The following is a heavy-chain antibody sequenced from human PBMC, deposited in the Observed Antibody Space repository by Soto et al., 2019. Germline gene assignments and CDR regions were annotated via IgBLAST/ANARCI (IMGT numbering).Heavy chain of an antibody. CDR3: AREGRDYYDNSAYYDPS. CDR2: IYYRGNT. Sequence: PSETLALTYTVYGGCIGTYYWRWIRQPPGKGLEWIGYIYYRGNTGYNPSLKSRVTISLDTSKNQFSLKLSSVTAADTAVYYCAREGRDYYDNSAYYDPSWGQGTLVTVSS. J-gene: IGHJ4*02. V-gene: IGHV4-59*01. D-gene: IGHD3-22*01. CDR1: GGCIGTYY.